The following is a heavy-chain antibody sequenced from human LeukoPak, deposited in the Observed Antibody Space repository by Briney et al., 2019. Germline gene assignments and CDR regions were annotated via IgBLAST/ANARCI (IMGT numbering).Heavy chain of an antibody. Sequence: GGSLRLSCAASGFTFSSYSMNWVRQAPGKGLEWVSSISSSSSYIYYADSVKGRFTISRDNAKNSLYLQMNSLRAEDTVVYYCASDFREDYGFDYWGQGTLVTVSS. CDR3: ASDFREDYGFDY. J-gene: IGHJ4*02. CDR2: ISSSSSYI. V-gene: IGHV3-21*01. CDR1: GFTFSSYS. D-gene: IGHD4-17*01.